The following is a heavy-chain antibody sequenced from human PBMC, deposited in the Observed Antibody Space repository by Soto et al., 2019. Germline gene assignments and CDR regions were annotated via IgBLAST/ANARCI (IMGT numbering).Heavy chain of an antibody. Sequence: EVQLVESGGGLVKPGGSLRLSCAASGFTFSNAWMNWVRQAPGKGLEWVGRIKSKTDGGTTDYAAPVKGRFTISRDESKNKLYLQMNSLKTEDTAVYYCTTEGSSSWYQGRWFDPWGQGTLVTVSS. V-gene: IGHV3-15*07. CDR2: IKSKTDGGTT. J-gene: IGHJ5*02. CDR3: TTEGSSSWYQGRWFDP. D-gene: IGHD6-13*01. CDR1: GFTFSNAW.